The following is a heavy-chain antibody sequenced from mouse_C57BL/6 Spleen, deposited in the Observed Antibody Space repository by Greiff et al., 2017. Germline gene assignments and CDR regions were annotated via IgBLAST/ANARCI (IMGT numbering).Heavy chain of an antibody. V-gene: IGHV3-6*01. CDR3: ARALYYYGSSYVGYFYV. CDR2: ISYDGSN. CDR1: GYSITSGYY. D-gene: IGHD1-1*01. Sequence: EVQLVESGPGLVKPSQSLSLTSSVTGYSITSGYYWNWLRQFPGNKLEWMGYISYDGSNNYNPSLKNRISITRDTSKNQFFLKLNSVTTEDTATYYWARALYYYGSSYVGYFYVWGTGTTVTVAS. J-gene: IGHJ1*03.